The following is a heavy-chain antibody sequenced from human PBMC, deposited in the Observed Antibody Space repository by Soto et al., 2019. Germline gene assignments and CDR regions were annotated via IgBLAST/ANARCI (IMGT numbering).Heavy chain of an antibody. D-gene: IGHD2-8*01. J-gene: IGHJ6*02. CDR1: GYSFTDYH. CDR2: INPKSGGT. CDR3: ARGDSTDCSNGVCSFFYNHDMDV. Sequence: ASVKVSCKASGYSFTDYHIHWVRQAPGQGLEWLGRINPKSGGTSTAQKFQGWVTMTTDTSISTASTELTRLTSDDTAIYYCARGDSTDCSNGVCSFFYNHDMDVWGQGTTVTVSS. V-gene: IGHV1-2*04.